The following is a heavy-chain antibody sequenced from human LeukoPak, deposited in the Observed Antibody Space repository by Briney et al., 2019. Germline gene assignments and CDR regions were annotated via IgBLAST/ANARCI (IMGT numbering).Heavy chain of an antibody. CDR1: GFTFSSHG. CDR2: ISGSGDYT. V-gene: IGHV3-23*01. J-gene: IGHJ4*02. D-gene: IGHD4-17*01. Sequence: GGSLRLSCAASGFTFSSHGVSWVRQAPGKGLEWVSTISGSGDYTYYADSVKGRFTISRDNSKNTLYLQMNSLRTEDTAVYYCAKDLTTVTTQGDYWGKGTLVTVSS. CDR3: AKDLTTVTTQGDY.